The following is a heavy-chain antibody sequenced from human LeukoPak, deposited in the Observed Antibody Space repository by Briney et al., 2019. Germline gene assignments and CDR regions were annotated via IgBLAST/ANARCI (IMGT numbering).Heavy chain of an antibody. CDR3: ARAGFPYVLDAFDI. D-gene: IGHD3-10*01. CDR1: GGSISSYY. Sequence: SVTLSLTCTVSGGSISSYYWSWIRQPPGKGLEWIGYIYYSGSTNYNPSLKSRVTISVDTSKNQFSLKLSSVTAADTAVYYCARAGFPYVLDAFDIWGQGTMVTVSS. V-gene: IGHV4-59*01. J-gene: IGHJ3*02. CDR2: IYYSGST.